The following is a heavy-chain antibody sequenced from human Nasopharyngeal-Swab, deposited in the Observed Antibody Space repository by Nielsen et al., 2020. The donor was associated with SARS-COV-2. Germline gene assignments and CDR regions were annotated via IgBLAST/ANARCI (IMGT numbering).Heavy chain of an antibody. CDR3: ARGFWSGYFSYMDV. D-gene: IGHD3-3*01. V-gene: IGHV3-13*01. Sequence: GGSLRLSCAASGFTFSSYDMHWVRQATGKGLEWVSAIGTAGDTYYPGSVKGRFTISRESAKNSPRENAKNSLYLQMNSLRAGDTAVYYCARGFWSGYFSYMDVWGKGTTVTVSS. J-gene: IGHJ6*03. CDR2: IGTAGDT. CDR1: GFTFSSYD.